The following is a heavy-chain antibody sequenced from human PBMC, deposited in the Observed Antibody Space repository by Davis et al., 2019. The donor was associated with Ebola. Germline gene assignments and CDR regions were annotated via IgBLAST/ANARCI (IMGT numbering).Heavy chain of an antibody. J-gene: IGHJ6*04. CDR1: VITFSSYA. CDR2: ISGSGGST. Sequence: GGSLRLSCTDSVITFSSYAMTWVRQAPRKGLEWVSAISGSGGSTYYADSVKGRFTISRDNSKKTLYLQMNSLRAEDTAVYYCAKSGLSFGVVKYHYGMDVWGKGTTVIVSS. D-gene: IGHD3-3*01. V-gene: IGHV3-23*01. CDR3: AKSGLSFGVVKYHYGMDV.